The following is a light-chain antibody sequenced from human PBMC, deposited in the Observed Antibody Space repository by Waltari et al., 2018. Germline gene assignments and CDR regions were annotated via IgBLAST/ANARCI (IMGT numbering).Light chain of an antibody. J-gene: IGLJ3*02. CDR3: QAGDSNTV. CDR1: ILGHKN. Sequence: SFELTQPPSVSVSPGQTATIPCSGAILGHKNSCWYQQKPGQAPVLVIYEDNKRPSGIPERFSGSNSGNTATLTISGTQSLDEADYYCQAGDSNTVFGGGTKLTVL. V-gene: IGLV3-1*01. CDR2: EDN.